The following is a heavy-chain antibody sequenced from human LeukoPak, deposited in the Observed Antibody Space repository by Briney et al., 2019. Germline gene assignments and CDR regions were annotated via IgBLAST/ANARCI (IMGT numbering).Heavy chain of an antibody. CDR2: MNPNSGNT. J-gene: IGHJ6*03. CDR3: ARGQSSGWYGRNYYYYYYMDV. V-gene: IGHV1-8*01. CDR1: GYTFTSYD. D-gene: IGHD6-19*01. Sequence: ASVKVSCKASGYTFTSYDINWVRQATGQGLEWMGWMNPNSGNTGYAQKFQGRVSMTRDTSISTAYMELSSLRSEDTAVYYCARGQSSGWYGRNYYYYYYMDVWGKGTTVTVSS.